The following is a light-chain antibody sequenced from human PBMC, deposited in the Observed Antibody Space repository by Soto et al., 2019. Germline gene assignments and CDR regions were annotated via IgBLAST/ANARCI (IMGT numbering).Light chain of an antibody. CDR1: QDISNS. V-gene: IGKV1-33*01. CDR2: DAS. Sequence: DIQMTQSPSSLSASVGDRVTITCQASQDISNSLNWYQQRPGKAPNLLIYDASNLETGVPSRFSGSGSGTHFTLTISSLQPEDFATYYCQQSYSPPWMFGQGTKVDIK. CDR3: QQSYSPPWM. J-gene: IGKJ1*01.